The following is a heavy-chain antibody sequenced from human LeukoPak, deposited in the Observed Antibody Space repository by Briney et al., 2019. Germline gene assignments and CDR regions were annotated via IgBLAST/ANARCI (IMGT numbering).Heavy chain of an antibody. J-gene: IGHJ6*02. CDR3: ARDRTDYYDSSGYYYDYYYYGMDV. V-gene: IGHV1-69*04. D-gene: IGHD3-22*01. CDR1: GGTFSSYA. Sequence: ASVKVSCKASGGTFSSYAISWVRQAPGQGLEWMGRIIPILGIVNYAQKFQGRVTITADKSTSTAYMELSSLRSEDTAVYYCARDRTDYYDSSGYYYDYYYYGMDVWGQGTTVTVSS. CDR2: IIPILGIV.